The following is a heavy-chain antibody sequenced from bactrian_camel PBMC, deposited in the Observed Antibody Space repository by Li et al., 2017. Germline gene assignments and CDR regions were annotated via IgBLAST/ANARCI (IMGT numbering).Heavy chain of an antibody. V-gene: IGHV3S9*01. J-gene: IGHJ6*01. Sequence: HVQLVESGGGSVQAGGPLRLSCLASGLDYSRCDMGWYRQTPGKERELISTIFRDGTSAYADSVKGRFTISQDNTKRTVYLQMNSLKPEDTAMYYCAAKGRWSCGSWYVGGGIDFAYWGQGTQVTVS. CDR1: GLDYSRCD. CDR3: AAKGRWSCGSWYVGGGIDFAY. D-gene: IGHD2*01. CDR2: IFRDGTS.